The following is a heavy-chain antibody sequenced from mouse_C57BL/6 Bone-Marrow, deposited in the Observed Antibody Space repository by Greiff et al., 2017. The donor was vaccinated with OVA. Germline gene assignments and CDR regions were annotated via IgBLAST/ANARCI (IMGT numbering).Heavy chain of an antibody. V-gene: IGHV5-9-1*02. CDR3: TREGRTLLRYAMDY. CDR1: GFTISSYA. Sequence: VQLKESGEGLVKPGGSLKLSCAASGFTISSYAMSWVRQTPEKRLEWVAYISSGGDYIYYADTVKGRFTISRDNARNTLYLQMSSLKSEDTAMYYCTREGRTLLRYAMDYWGQGTSVTVSS. J-gene: IGHJ4*01. D-gene: IGHD1-1*01. CDR2: ISSGGDYI.